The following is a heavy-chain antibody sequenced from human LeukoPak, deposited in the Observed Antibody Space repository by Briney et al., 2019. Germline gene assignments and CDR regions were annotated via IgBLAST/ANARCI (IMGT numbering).Heavy chain of an antibody. CDR1: GFTFSSYA. CDR3: AKVVGCSGGSCYSPFFDY. D-gene: IGHD2-15*01. Sequence: GGSLRLSCAASGFTFSSYAMSWDRQAPGKGLEWVSAISGSGGSTYYADSVKGRFTISRDNSKNTLYLQMNSLRAEDTAVYYCAKVVGCSGGSCYSPFFDYWGQGTLVTVSS. J-gene: IGHJ4*02. V-gene: IGHV3-23*01. CDR2: ISGSGGST.